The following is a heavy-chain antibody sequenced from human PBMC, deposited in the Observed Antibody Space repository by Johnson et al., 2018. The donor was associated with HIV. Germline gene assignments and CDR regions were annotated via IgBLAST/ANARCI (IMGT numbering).Heavy chain of an antibody. D-gene: IGHD3-22*01. CDR3: ARDATYYDDSSGYHDAFDI. CDR1: GFTFSSYG. CDR2: ISYDGSNK. J-gene: IGHJ3*02. Sequence: QVHLVESGGGVVQPGRSLRLSCAASGFTFSSYGMHWVRQAPGKGLEWVAVISYDGSNKYYADSVKGRFTISRDNSKNTLYLQMNSLRAEDTAVYYCARDATYYDDSSGYHDAFDIWGQGTMVTVSS. V-gene: IGHV3-30*03.